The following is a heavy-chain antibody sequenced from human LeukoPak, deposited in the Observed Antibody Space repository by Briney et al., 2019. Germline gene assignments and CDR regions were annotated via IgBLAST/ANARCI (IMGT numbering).Heavy chain of an antibody. CDR2: FNHSGST. V-gene: IGHV4-34*01. D-gene: IGHD3-3*01. CDR1: GGSFSGYY. CDR3: ARGIGYYDFWSGYYRDTASYYFDH. J-gene: IGHJ4*02. Sequence: SETLSLTCAVYGGSFSGYYWSWIRQPPGNGLEWIGEFNHSGSTNYNPSLKSRVTISVDTSKNQFSLKLSSVTAADTAVYYCARGIGYYDFWSGYYRDTASYYFDHWGQGTLVTVSS.